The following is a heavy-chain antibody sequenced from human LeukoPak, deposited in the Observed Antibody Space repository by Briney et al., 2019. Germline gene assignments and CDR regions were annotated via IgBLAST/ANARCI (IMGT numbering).Heavy chain of an antibody. J-gene: IGHJ4*02. CDR1: GYTFTSYA. CDR3: ARDIAPNVDYGSGSYGSDY. D-gene: IGHD3-10*01. V-gene: IGHV7-4-1*02. Sequence: GASVTVSFKSSGYTFTSYAMNWVRQAPGQRLEWMGWINTNTGNPTYAQGFTGRFVFSLDTSVSAAYLQISSLKAEDTAVYYCARDIAPNVDYGSGSYGSDYWGQGTLVTVSS. CDR2: INTNTGNP.